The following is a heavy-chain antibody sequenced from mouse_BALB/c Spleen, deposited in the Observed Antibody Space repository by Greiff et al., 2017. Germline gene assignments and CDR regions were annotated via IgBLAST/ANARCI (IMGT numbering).Heavy chain of an antibody. V-gene: IGHV1-87*01. CDR1: GYTFTSYW. D-gene: IGHD1-1*01. CDR3: AIYYGSSLFDY. CDR2: IYPGDGDT. Sequence: QVQLKQSGAELARPGASVKLSCKASGYTFTSYWMQWVNQRPGQGLEWIGAIYPGDGDTRYTQKFKGKATLTADKSSSTAYMQLSSLASEDSAVYYCAIYYGSSLFDYWGQGTTLTVSS. J-gene: IGHJ2*01.